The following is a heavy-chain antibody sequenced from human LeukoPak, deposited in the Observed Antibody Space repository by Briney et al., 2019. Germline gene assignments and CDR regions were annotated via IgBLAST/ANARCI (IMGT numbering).Heavy chain of an antibody. Sequence: KPSETLSLTCTVSGGSVSSGSYYWSWIRQPPGRGLEWIGYIYCSGSTNYNPSLKSRVTISVDTSKNQFSLKLSSVTAADTAVYYCARDTTPTGGDAFDIWGQGTMVTVSS. J-gene: IGHJ3*02. V-gene: IGHV4-61*01. CDR2: IYCSGST. CDR1: GGSVSSGSYY. D-gene: IGHD1-14*01. CDR3: ARDTTPTGGDAFDI.